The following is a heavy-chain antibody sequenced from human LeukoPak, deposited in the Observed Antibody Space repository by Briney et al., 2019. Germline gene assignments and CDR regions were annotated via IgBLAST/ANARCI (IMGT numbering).Heavy chain of an antibody. Sequence: PGGSLRLSCAASGFTFSSYAMSCVRQAPGKGLEWVSAISGSGGSTYYADSVKGRFTISRDNSKNTLYLQMNSLRAEDTAVYYCAKALDYDFWAFDIWGQGTMVTVSS. CDR1: GFTFSSYA. CDR3: AKALDYDFWAFDI. V-gene: IGHV3-23*01. CDR2: ISGSGGST. D-gene: IGHD3-3*01. J-gene: IGHJ3*02.